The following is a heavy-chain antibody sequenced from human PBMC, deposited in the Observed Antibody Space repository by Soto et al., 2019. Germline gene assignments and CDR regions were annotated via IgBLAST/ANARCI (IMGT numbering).Heavy chain of an antibody. CDR3: AREIVTTGEYYFDS. Sequence: PSETLSLTCSVSGGSISSPNLWTWVRQPPGKGLEWIGEIYHIGSTTFNPSLKGRVTISRDTAKNTLYLQMNSLRAEDTAVYYCAREIVTTGEYYFDSWGQGTLVTVSS. J-gene: IGHJ4*02. V-gene: IGHV4-4*02. CDR1: GGSISSPNL. CDR2: IYHIGST. D-gene: IGHD1-1*01.